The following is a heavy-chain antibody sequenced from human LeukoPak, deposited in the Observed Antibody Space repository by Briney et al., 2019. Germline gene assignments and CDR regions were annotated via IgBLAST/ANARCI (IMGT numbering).Heavy chain of an antibody. Sequence: SETLSLTCFVSGGSISTTNYYWGWIRQPPGKGLEWIGNIFYSGSTYYSPSLKSRVTISLDTSRNQFSLKLNSVTAADTAVYYCARDRYSSGYLSAFDIWGQGTAVTVSS. V-gene: IGHV4-39*07. J-gene: IGHJ3*02. D-gene: IGHD6-19*01. CDR3: ARDRYSSGYLSAFDI. CDR2: IFYSGST. CDR1: GGSISTTNYY.